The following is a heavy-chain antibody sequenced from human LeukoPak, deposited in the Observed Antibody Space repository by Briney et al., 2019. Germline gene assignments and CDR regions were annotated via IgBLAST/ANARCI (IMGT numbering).Heavy chain of an antibody. CDR3: ARGVSDQN. V-gene: IGHV4-34*01. CDR2: ISHSGST. Sequence: SETLSLTCAVYGGSFSGNYWSWIRQSPGKGLEWIGEISHSGSTYYNPSLKSRVTISLDTSKNQFSLKLTSVTAADTAVYYCARGVSDQNWGQGTLVTVSS. J-gene: IGHJ4*02. CDR1: GGSFSGNY.